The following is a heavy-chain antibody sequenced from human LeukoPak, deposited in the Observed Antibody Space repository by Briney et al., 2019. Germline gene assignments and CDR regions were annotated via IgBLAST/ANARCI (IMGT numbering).Heavy chain of an antibody. CDR3: AREGDGYSGFDY. Sequence: GGSLRLSCAASGFTFSSYSMNWVRQAPGKGLEWVSSISSSSSYIYYADSVKGRFTISRDNAENSLYLQMNSLRAEDTAVYYCAREGDGYSGFDYWGQGTLVTVSS. CDR1: GFTFSSYS. D-gene: IGHD5-24*01. V-gene: IGHV3-21*01. CDR2: ISSSSSYI. J-gene: IGHJ4*02.